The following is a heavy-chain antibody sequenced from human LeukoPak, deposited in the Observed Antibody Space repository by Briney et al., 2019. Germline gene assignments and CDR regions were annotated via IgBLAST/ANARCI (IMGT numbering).Heavy chain of an antibody. CDR2: IYYGGST. CDR3: ARILTGDYYMPRGAFDI. Sequence: SETLSLTCTVSGGSISSYYWSWIRQPPGKGLEWIGYIYYGGSTNYNPSLKSRVTISVDTSKNQFSLKLSSVTAADTAVYYCARILTGDYYMPRGAFDIWGRGTMVTVSS. D-gene: IGHD1-20*01. J-gene: IGHJ3*02. CDR1: GGSISSYY. V-gene: IGHV4-59*01.